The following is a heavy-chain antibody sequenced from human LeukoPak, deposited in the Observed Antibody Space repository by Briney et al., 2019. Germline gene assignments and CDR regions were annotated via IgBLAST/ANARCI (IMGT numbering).Heavy chain of an antibody. J-gene: IGHJ4*02. V-gene: IGHV3-9*01. CDR3: AKDSSIVVVTYFDY. CDR2: ISWNSGSI. D-gene: IGHD3-22*01. CDR1: GFTFDDYA. Sequence: GGSLRLSCAASGFTFDDYAMHWVRQAPGKGLEWVSRISWNSGSIGYADSVKGRFTISRDNAKNSLYLQMNSLRAEDTALYYCAKDSSIVVVTYFDYWGQGTLVTVSS.